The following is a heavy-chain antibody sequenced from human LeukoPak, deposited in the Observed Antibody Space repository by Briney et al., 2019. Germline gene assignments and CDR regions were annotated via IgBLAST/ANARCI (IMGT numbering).Heavy chain of an antibody. CDR3: ARVSPYDFWSGYSAFDY. CDR1: GGSISSYY. Sequence: SSETLSLTCAVSGGSISSYYWSWIRQPPGKGLEWIGYIYYSGSTNYNPSLKSRVTISVDTSKNQFSLKLSSVTAADTAVYYCARVSPYDFWSGYSAFDYWGQGTLVTVSS. CDR2: IYYSGST. D-gene: IGHD3-3*01. J-gene: IGHJ4*02. V-gene: IGHV4-59*01.